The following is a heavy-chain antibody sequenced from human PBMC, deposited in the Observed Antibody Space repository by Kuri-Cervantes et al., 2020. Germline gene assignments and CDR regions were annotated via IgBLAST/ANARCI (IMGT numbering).Heavy chain of an antibody. J-gene: IGHJ5*02. V-gene: IGHV3-30*18. CDR3: AKIARGTSDILTT. D-gene: IGHD3-9*01. CDR1: GFTFSSYG. CDR2: ISYDGSNK. Sequence: GGSLRLSCAASGFTFSSYGMHWVRQAPGKGLEWVAVISYDGSNKYYADSVKGRFTISRDNSKNTLYLQMNSLRAEDTAVYCCAKIARGTSDILTTWGQGTLVTVSS.